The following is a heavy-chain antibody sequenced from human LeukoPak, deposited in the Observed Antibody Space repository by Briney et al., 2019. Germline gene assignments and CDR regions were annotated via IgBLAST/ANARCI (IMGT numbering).Heavy chain of an antibody. CDR3: ARGVISGSYTVDY. CDR1: GFTVSSNY. J-gene: IGHJ4*02. CDR2: IYSGGST. D-gene: IGHD1-26*01. V-gene: IGHV3-53*01. Sequence: GGSLRLSCAASGFTVSSNYMSWVRQAPGKGLEWVSVIYSGGSTYYADSVKGRFTISRDNSKNTLYLQMNSLRAEDSAVYYCARGVISGSYTVDYWGQGTLVTVSS.